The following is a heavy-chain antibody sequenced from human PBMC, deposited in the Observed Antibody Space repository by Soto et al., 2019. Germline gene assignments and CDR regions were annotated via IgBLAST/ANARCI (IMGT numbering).Heavy chain of an antibody. CDR2: ISAYNGKT. CDR1: GYTFTNYG. J-gene: IGHJ5*02. CDR3: AGDYTTFQPNWFDP. Sequence: ASVKVSCKASGYTFTNYGITWVRQAPGQGLEWMGWISAYNGKTYYAQKLQGRVTMATDTSTSTAYMELRSLRSDDTAVYYCAGDYTTFQPNWFDPWGQGTLVTVSS. V-gene: IGHV1-18*01. D-gene: IGHD1-26*01.